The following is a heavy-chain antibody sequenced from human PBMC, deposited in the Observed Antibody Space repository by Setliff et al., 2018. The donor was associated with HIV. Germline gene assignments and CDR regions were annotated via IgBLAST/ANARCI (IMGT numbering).Heavy chain of an antibody. Sequence: PSETLSLTCTVSGGSISSGSYYWSWIRQPAGKGLEWIGRFYNRGNTYYNPSLKSRVIMAVDTSKNQVSLKLSSVTAADTAAYYCARDGWDVDTAMVGLWGQGTMVTVSS. V-gene: IGHV4-61*02. J-gene: IGHJ3*01. CDR3: ARDGWDVDTAMVGL. D-gene: IGHD5-18*01. CDR2: FYNRGNT. CDR1: GGSISSGSYY.